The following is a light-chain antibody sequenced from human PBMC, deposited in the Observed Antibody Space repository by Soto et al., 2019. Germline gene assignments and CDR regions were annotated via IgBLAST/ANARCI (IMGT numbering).Light chain of an antibody. V-gene: IGLV1-47*02. CDR1: SSNIGSNY. J-gene: IGLJ1*01. CDR3: AAWDDSLSGYV. Sequence: QSVLTQPPSASGTPGQRVTISCSGSSSNIGSNYVYWYQQLPGTAPKLLIYSNNQRPSGVPDRFAGSKSGTSASLAISGPRSEDEADYYCAAWDDSLSGYVFGTGTKLTVL. CDR2: SNN.